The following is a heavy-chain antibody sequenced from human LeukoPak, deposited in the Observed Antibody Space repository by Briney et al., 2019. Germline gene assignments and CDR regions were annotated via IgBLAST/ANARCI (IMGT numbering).Heavy chain of an antibody. D-gene: IGHD3-3*01. CDR1: GGSFSGYY. CDR2: INHSGST. J-gene: IGHJ5*02. CDR3: ARGPATNFWSGYSSGVNWFDP. V-gene: IGHV4-34*01. Sequence: SETLSLTCAVYGGSFSGYYWSWIRQPPGKGLEWIGEINHSGSTNYNPSLKSRVTISVDTSKNQFSLKLSSVTAADTAVYYCARGPATNFWSGYSSGVNWFDPWGQGTLVTVSS.